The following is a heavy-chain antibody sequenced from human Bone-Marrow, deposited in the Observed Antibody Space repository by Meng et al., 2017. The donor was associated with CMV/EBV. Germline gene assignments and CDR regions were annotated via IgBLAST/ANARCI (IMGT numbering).Heavy chain of an antibody. CDR2: IIPIFGTA. D-gene: IGHD5-12*01. Sequence: SVKVSCKASGGTFSSYAISWVRQAPGQGLEWMGGIIPIFGTANYAQKFQGRVTITTDESTSTAYMELSSLRSEDTAVYYCARDSWWLPTAYYGMDVCGQGTTVTVSS. CDR1: GGTFSSYA. V-gene: IGHV1-69*05. CDR3: ARDSWWLPTAYYGMDV. J-gene: IGHJ6*02.